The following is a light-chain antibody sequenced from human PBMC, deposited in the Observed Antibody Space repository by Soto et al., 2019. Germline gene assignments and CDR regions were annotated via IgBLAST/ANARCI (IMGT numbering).Light chain of an antibody. CDR1: QDISRW. CDR3: QQCNAFWT. V-gene: IGKV1-5*01. J-gene: IGKJ1*01. Sequence: DIQLTQSPTTLSASVSDRFSTTTRASQDISRWLAWYQQKPGKAPKLLIYDVSTLGSGVPSIFSGSGSGTDFTLTISSLHPDDFATYYCQQCNAFWTFGQGTKVDIK. CDR2: DVS.